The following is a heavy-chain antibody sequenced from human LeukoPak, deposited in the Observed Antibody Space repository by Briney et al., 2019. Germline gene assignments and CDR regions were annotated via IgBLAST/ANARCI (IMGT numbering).Heavy chain of an antibody. V-gene: IGHV3-48*01. CDR2: ISSSSSTI. J-gene: IGHJ4*02. CDR3: ARDPTEGGTFAYYFDY. D-gene: IGHD1-26*01. CDR1: GFTFSSYS. Sequence: GGSLRLSCAASGFTFSSYSMNWVRQAPGKGLEWVSYISSSSSTIYYADSVKGRFTISRDNAKNSLYLQMNSLRAEDTAVYYCARDPTEGGTFAYYFDYWGQGTLVTVSS.